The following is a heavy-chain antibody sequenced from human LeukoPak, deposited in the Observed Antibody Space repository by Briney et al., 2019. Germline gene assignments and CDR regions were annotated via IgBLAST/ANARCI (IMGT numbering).Heavy chain of an antibody. J-gene: IGHJ4*02. CDR2: ISYDGSNK. D-gene: IGHD2/OR15-2a*01. V-gene: IGHV3-30*03. CDR3: ARDEPSPDSTDLDY. Sequence: PGRSLRLSCAASGFTFSSYGMHWVRQAPGKGLEWVAVISYDGSNKYYADSVKGRFTISRDNSKNTLYLQMNSLRAEDTAVYYCARDEPSPDSTDLDYWGQGTLVTVSS. CDR1: GFTFSSYG.